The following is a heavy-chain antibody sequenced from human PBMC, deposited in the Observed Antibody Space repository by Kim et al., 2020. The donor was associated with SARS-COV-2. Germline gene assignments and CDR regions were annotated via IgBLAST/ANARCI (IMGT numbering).Heavy chain of an antibody. CDR2: ITYDGSKT. J-gene: IGHJ4*02. CDR3: AKRMEAAFDS. V-gene: IGHV3-30*18. CDR1: GFIFSDTG. D-gene: IGHD6-13*01. Sequence: GGSLRLSCAAAGFIFSDTGMHWVRQAPGKGLEWVALITYDGSKTYYADPVRGRFTISRDNSKSVLYLQMDNLRSEDTAMYYCAKRMEAAFDSWGQGALVTVSS.